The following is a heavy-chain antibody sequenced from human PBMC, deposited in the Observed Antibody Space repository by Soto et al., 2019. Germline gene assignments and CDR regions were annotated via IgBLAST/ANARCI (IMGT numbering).Heavy chain of an antibody. Sequence: QVQLVQSGAEVKKPGASVKVSCKASGYIFTAYSMHWVRQAPGQGLEWMGVVNPSGGSTNYAQKFQGRIPMTRDTSTGTVYMDLSFLTSEDTAVYYCAREENCSDGICYSEYFQRWGQGTLVTVSS. J-gene: IGHJ1*01. CDR2: VNPSGGST. CDR1: GYIFTAYS. CDR3: AREENCSDGICYSEYFQR. V-gene: IGHV1-46*01. D-gene: IGHD2-15*01.